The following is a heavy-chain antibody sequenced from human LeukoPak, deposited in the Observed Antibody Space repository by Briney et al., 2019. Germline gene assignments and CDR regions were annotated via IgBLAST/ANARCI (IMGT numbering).Heavy chain of an antibody. V-gene: IGHV1-2*02. Sequence: GASVKVSFKASGYTFTGHYIHWVRQAPGQGLEWMGWINPNSDNTNFAQNFQGRVTMTKDTSISTAYVELSSLRSDDTAVYYCARDAIEGTTVTTWGVRHSIDYWGQGTLVTVSS. D-gene: IGHD4-17*01. CDR1: GYTFTGHY. J-gene: IGHJ4*02. CDR3: ARDAIEGTTVTTWGVRHSIDY. CDR2: INPNSDNT.